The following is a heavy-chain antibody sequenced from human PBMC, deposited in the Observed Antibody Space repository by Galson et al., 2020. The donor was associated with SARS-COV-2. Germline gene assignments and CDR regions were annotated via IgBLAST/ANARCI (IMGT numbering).Heavy chain of an antibody. CDR3: ARADSHDYSNYPSDDY. Sequence: ASVKVSCKASGYTFTSYGISWVRQAPGQGLEWMGWISAYNGNTNYAQKLQGRVTMTTDTSTSTAYMELRSLRSDDTAVYYCARADSHDYSNYPSDDYWGQGTLVTVSS. J-gene: IGHJ4*02. V-gene: IGHV1-18*01. D-gene: IGHD4-4*01. CDR2: ISAYNGNT. CDR1: GYTFTSYG.